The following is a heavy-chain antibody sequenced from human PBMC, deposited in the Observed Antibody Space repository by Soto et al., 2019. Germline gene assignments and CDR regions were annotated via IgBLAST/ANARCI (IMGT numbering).Heavy chain of an antibody. V-gene: IGHV4-30-4*08. CDR3: ASGESMLPSVLTSPLDY. J-gene: IGHJ4*02. D-gene: IGHD3-16*01. CDR2: IYSTGST. Sequence: QVQLQESGPGLVKPSQTLSLICTVSGDAISNDNYYWSWIRQPPGKGLEWIGYIYSTGSTTYNPALRXRXTXPXXPPKRHFSLKLTSVTAADTAVYYCASGESMLPSVLTSPLDYWGQGTLVTVSS. CDR1: GDAISNDNYY.